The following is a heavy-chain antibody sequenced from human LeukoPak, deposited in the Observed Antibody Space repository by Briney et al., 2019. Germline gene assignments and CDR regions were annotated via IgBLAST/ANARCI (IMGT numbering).Heavy chain of an antibody. CDR1: GYTFTSYA. CDR2: INTDTGNP. CDR3: ARDGSGSPSHYYYYMDV. J-gene: IGHJ6*03. Sequence: ASVKVSCKASGYTFTSYAMNWVRQAPGQGLEWMGWINTDTGNPTYAQGFTGRFVFSLDTSVSTAYLQISSLKAEDTAVYYCARDGSGSPSHYYYYMDVWGKGTTVTVSS. V-gene: IGHV7-4-1*02. D-gene: IGHD3-10*01.